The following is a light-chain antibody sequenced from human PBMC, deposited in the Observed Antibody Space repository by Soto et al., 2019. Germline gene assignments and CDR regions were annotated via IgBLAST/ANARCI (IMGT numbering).Light chain of an antibody. CDR3: SSYTSSSILGYV. V-gene: IGLV2-14*01. J-gene: IGLJ1*01. CDR2: DVS. Sequence: QSVLTQPASVSGSPGQSITISCTGTSSDVCGYNYVSWYQQHPGKAPKLMIYDVSNRPSGVSNRFSGSKSGNTASLTISGLQAEDEADYYCSSYTSSSILGYVFGTGTKVTVL. CDR1: SSDVCGYNY.